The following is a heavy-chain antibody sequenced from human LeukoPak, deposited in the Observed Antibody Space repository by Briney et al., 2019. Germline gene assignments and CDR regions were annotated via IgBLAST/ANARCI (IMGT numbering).Heavy chain of an antibody. J-gene: IGHJ4*02. V-gene: IGHV4-34*01. CDR3: ARAAGTRVNRRRRGAEQFDY. Sequence: SETLSLTCAVYGGSFSGYYWSWIRQPPGKGMEWIGEINHSGSTNYNPSLKSRVTISVDTSKNQFSLKLSSVTAADTAVYYCARAAGTRVNRRRRGAEQFDYWGQGTLVTVSS. D-gene: IGHD1-7*01. CDR2: INHSGST. CDR1: GGSFSGYY.